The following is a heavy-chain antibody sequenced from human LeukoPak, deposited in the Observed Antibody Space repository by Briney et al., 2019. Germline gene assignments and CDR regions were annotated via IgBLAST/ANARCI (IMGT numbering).Heavy chain of an antibody. Sequence: GASVKVSCKASGYTFTGYYMHWVRQAPGQGLEWMGWINPNSGGTNYAQKFQGRVTMTRDTYISTAYMELSRLRTDDTAVYYCARAHEYYDSSGYYFGYWGQGTLVTVSS. J-gene: IGHJ4*02. CDR2: INPNSGGT. V-gene: IGHV1-2*02. CDR3: ARAHEYYDSSGYYFGY. CDR1: GYTFTGYY. D-gene: IGHD3-22*01.